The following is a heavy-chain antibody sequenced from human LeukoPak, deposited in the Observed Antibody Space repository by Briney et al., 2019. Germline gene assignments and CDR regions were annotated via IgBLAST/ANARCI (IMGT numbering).Heavy chain of an antibody. V-gene: IGHV4-34*01. Sequence: SETLSLTCAVYGGPFSGYYWSWIRQPPGKGLEWIGEINHSGSTNYNPSLKSRVTISVDTSKNQFSLKLSSVTAADTAVYYCARGENYYDSSGYYFRLSWYFDLWGRGTLVTVSS. J-gene: IGHJ2*01. CDR2: INHSGST. D-gene: IGHD3-22*01. CDR1: GGPFSGYY. CDR3: ARGENYYDSSGYYFRLSWYFDL.